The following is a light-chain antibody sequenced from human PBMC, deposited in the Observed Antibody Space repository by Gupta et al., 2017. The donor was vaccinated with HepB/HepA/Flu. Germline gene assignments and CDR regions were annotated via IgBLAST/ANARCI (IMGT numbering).Light chain of an antibody. CDR2: GNS. V-gene: IGLV1-40*01. Sequence: QSVLTQPPSVSGAPGQRVTVSCPGSRSNIGAGYDVHWYPQLPGTAPKLLIYGNSKRTAGVPDRFSGSKSGTSASLTITGRQEEDEDDYYDQSYASSRSGVFGGGTKLTVL. CDR1: RSNIGAGYD. CDR3: QSYASSRSGV. J-gene: IGLJ2*01.